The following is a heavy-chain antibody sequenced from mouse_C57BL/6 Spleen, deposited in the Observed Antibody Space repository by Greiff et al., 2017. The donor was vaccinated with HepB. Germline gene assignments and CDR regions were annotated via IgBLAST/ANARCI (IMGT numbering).Heavy chain of an antibody. CDR3: ARLEVRVDSSGPFAY. CDR1: GYTFTDHT. V-gene: IGHV1-78*01. D-gene: IGHD3-2*02. CDR2: IYPRDGST. J-gene: IGHJ3*01. Sequence: VKLMESDAELVKPGASVKISCKVSGYTFTDHTIHWMKQRPEQGLEWIGYIYPRDGSTKYNEKFKSKATLTVDKSSSTAYMQLSSLTSEDSAVYYCARLEVRVDSSGPFAYWGQGTLVTVSA.